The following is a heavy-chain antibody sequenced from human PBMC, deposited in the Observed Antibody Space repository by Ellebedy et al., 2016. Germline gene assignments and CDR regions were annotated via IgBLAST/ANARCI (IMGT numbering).Heavy chain of an antibody. D-gene: IGHD7-27*01. CDR2: ISGSGGST. Sequence: GGSLRLXCAASGFTFSTYAMSWVRQAPGKGLEWVSGISGSGGSTYYADSVKGRFTISRDNSKNTLHLQMNSLRAEDTAVYYCAKLGPPYGDSTLGDYWGQGTLVTVSS. CDR3: AKLGPPYGDSTLGDY. V-gene: IGHV3-23*01. J-gene: IGHJ4*02. CDR1: GFTFSTYA.